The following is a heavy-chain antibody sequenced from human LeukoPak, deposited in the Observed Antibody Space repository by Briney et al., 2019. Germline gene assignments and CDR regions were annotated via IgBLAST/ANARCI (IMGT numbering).Heavy chain of an antibody. V-gene: IGHV1-2*02. D-gene: IGHD1-26*01. CDR1: GYTFTGYY. J-gene: IGHJ5*02. CDR3: ARVRVGGTANWFDP. Sequence: ASVKVSCKASGYTFTGYYMHWVRQAPGQGLEWMGWINPNSGGTNYAQKFQGRVTMTRDTSISTAYMELSRLRSGDTAVYYCARVRVGGTANWFDPWGQGTLVTVSS. CDR2: INPNSGGT.